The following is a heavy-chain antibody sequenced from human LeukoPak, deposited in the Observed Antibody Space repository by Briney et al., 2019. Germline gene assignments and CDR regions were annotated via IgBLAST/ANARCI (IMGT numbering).Heavy chain of an antibody. CDR3: ASRLWGSGWDIDY. V-gene: IGHV3-30-3*01. D-gene: IGHD6-19*01. CDR1: GFTFSSYA. J-gene: IGHJ4*02. Sequence: GGSLRLSCAASGFTFSSYAMHWVRQAPGKGLEWVAVISYDGSNKYYADSVKGRFTISRDNSKNMLYLQMNSLRAEDTAVYYCASRLWGSGWDIDYWGQGTLVTVSS. CDR2: ISYDGSNK.